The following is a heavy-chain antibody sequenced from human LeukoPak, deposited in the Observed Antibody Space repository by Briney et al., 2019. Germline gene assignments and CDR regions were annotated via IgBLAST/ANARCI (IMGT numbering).Heavy chain of an antibody. V-gene: IGHV5-51*01. CDR3: ARPGQLGEYTPYPFDY. D-gene: IGHD3-16*01. J-gene: IGHJ4*02. CDR1: GYSFTSYW. Sequence: GESLKISCKGSGYSFTSYWIGWVRQMPGKGLEWMGIIYPGDSDTRYSPSFQGQVTISADKSISTAYLQWSSLKASDTAMYYCARPGQLGEYTPYPFDYWGQGILVTVSS. CDR2: IYPGDSDT.